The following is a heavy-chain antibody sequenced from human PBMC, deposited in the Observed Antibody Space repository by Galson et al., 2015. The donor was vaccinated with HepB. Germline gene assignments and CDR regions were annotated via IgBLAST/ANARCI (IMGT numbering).Heavy chain of an antibody. J-gene: IGHJ4*02. CDR1: GGTISSSGYY. Sequence: TLSLTCTVSGGTISSSGYYWSWLRQNPGKGLEWIRYISYSGNTYYNPSLKGRVTISLDTSKNQFSVKLSSVTVADTAIYYCARVPRSRRSFDYWGQGAAVTVSS. CDR3: ARVPRSRRSFDY. V-gene: IGHV4-31*03. CDR2: ISYSGNT. D-gene: IGHD1-14*01.